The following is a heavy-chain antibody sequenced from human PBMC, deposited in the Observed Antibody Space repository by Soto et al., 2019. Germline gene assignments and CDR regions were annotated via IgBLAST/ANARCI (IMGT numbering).Heavy chain of an antibody. D-gene: IGHD5-18*01. V-gene: IGHV3-15*01. CDR3: TTGSRVIRYSYGY. CDR2: IKSKTDGGTT. J-gene: IGHJ4*02. Sequence: VGSLRLSCAASGFTFSNAWMSWVRQAPGKGLEWVGRIKSKTDGGTTDYAAPVKGRFTISRDDSKNTLYLQMNSLKTEDTAVYYCTTGSRVIRYSYGYWGQGTLVTVSS. CDR1: GFTFSNAW.